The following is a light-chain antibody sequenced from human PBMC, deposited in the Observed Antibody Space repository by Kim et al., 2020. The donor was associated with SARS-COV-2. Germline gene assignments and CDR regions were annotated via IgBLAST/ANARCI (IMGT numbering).Light chain of an antibody. J-gene: IGKJ1*01. Sequence: SASVRDRVTITCRASQSISMYLNWYQHKPGKAPNLLIYAASNLQSGVPLRFSGSGSATDFTLTISSLEPEDFATYYCQQSYSSPYTFGQGTSV. CDR1: QSISMY. CDR3: QQSYSSPYT. V-gene: IGKV1-39*01. CDR2: AAS.